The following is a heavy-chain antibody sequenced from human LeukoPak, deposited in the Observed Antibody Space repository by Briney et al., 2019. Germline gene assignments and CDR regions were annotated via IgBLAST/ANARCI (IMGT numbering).Heavy chain of an antibody. J-gene: IGHJ4*02. Sequence: GGSLRLSCAASGFTFSSYAMSWVRQAPGKGLEWVSAISGGGGSTYYADSVKGRFTISRDNSKNTLYLQMNSLRAEDTAVYYCAKDPRDGSGLGYWGQGTLVTVSS. V-gene: IGHV3-23*01. CDR2: ISGGGGST. CDR3: AKDPRDGSGLGY. D-gene: IGHD5-24*01. CDR1: GFTFSSYA.